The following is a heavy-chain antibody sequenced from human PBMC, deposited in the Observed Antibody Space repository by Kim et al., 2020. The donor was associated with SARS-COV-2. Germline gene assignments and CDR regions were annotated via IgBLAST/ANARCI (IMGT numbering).Heavy chain of an antibody. J-gene: IGHJ4*02. D-gene: IGHD3-22*01. CDR3: ATVRYDSSAPYYFDY. V-gene: IGHV1-24*01. Sequence: QKFQGRVTITEEPATDTAYMELSSLRSKDTAVYYCATVRYDSSAPYYFDYWGQGTLVTVSS.